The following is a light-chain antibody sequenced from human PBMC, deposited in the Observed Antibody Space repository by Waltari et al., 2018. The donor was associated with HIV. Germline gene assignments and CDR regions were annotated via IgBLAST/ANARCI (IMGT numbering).Light chain of an antibody. CDR2: SND. Sequence: QSVLAQPPSASGTPGQTVSISCSGSSTNNGSNYVNGYQQLPRTAPKLLIDSNDQRPSGVPDRFSGSKSGTSASLAISGLQSEDEADYYCASWDDSLNNYVFGTGTTVTVL. J-gene: IGLJ1*01. CDR3: ASWDDSLNNYV. V-gene: IGLV1-44*01. CDR1: STNNGSNY.